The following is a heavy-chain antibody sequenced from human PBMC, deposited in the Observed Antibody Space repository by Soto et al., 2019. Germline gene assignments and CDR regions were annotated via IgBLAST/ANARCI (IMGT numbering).Heavy chain of an antibody. D-gene: IGHD2-2*01. J-gene: IGHJ4*02. CDR1: GFSITGNGEG. CDR2: IYWADDK. CDR3: AHGYVQLLATFHYFDS. V-gene: IGHV2-5*02. Sequence: SGPTLVNPTQTLTLTCTSSGFSITGNGEGVGWIRQPPGKALEWLALIYWADDKRYSPSLRNRLTITLDNSKDQVILTMTDMGPADTATYYCAHGYVQLLATFHYFDSWGQGTQVTVS.